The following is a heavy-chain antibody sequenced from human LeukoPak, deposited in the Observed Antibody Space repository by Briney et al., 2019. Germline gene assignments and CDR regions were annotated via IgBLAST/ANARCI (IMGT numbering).Heavy chain of an antibody. J-gene: IGHJ6*04. Sequence: SETLSLTCTVSGGSISSYYWSWVRQPAGKGLELIGRIYTSGSTNYNPSLKSRVTMSVDTSKNQFSLKLTSVTAADTAVYYCARESLGYYGSGVMDVWGKGTTVTVSS. D-gene: IGHD3-10*01. V-gene: IGHV4-4*07. CDR2: IYTSGST. CDR3: ARESLGYYGSGVMDV. CDR1: GGSISSYY.